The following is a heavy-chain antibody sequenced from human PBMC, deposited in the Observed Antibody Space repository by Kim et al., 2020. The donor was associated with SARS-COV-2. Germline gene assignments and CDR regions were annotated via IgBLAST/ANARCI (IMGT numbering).Heavy chain of an antibody. CDR1: GGSISSSNW. D-gene: IGHD2-2*02. CDR3: ARDPQRYCSSTSCYTRYYYGMDV. V-gene: IGHV4-4*02. CDR2: IYHSGST. J-gene: IGHJ6*02. Sequence: SETLSLTCAVSGGSISSSNWWSWVRQPPGKGLEWIGEIYHSGSTNYNPSLKSRVTISVDKSKNQFSLKLSSVTAADTAVYYCARDPQRYCSSTSCYTRYYYGMDVWGQGTTVTVSS.